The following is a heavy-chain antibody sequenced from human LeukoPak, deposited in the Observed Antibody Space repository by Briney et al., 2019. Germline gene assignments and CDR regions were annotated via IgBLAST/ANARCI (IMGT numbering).Heavy chain of an antibody. CDR3: ASGGCCSSTSCYTLDY. D-gene: IGHD2-2*02. J-gene: IGHJ4*02. CDR2: ISAYNGNT. V-gene: IGHV1-18*01. CDR1: GYTFTSYG. Sequence: ASVKVSCKASGYTFTSYGISWVRQAPGQGLEWMGWISAYNGNTNYAQKLQGRVTMTTDTSTSTAYMELRSLRSDDTAVYYCASGGCCSSTSCYTLDYWGQGTLVTVSS.